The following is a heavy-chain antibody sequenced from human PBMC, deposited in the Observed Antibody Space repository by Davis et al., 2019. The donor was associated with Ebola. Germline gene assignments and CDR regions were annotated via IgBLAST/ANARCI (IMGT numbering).Heavy chain of an antibody. V-gene: IGHV5-51*01. CDR2: IYPGDSDT. D-gene: IGHD6-13*01. J-gene: IGHJ3*02. Sequence: PGGSLRLSCKASGYSFTKYWIAWVRQMPGKGLEWMGIIYPGDSDTRYSPSFRGQVTISADKSIKTAFLQWSSLKASDTAMYYCASLRRTIAGMDDAFDIWGQGTMVTVSS. CDR1: GYSFTKYW. CDR3: ASLRRTIAGMDDAFDI.